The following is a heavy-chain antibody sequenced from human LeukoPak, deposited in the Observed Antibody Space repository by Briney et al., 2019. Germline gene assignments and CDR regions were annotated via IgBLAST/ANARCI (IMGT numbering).Heavy chain of an antibody. CDR2: IYYSGTT. Sequence: SETLSLTCTVSGGSISSYYWTWIREPPGKGLEWIGYIYYSGTTNYSPSLKSRVTISVDTSKNQFSLKLTSVTAADTAVYYCARLADYDILTGYYYYGMDVWGQGTTVTVSS. CDR1: GGSISSYY. J-gene: IGHJ6*02. D-gene: IGHD3-9*01. V-gene: IGHV4-59*01. CDR3: ARLADYDILTGYYYYGMDV.